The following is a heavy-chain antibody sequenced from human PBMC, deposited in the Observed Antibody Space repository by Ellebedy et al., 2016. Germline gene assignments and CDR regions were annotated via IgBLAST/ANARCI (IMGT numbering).Heavy chain of an antibody. CDR2: MNPNSGNT. V-gene: IGHV1-8*01. J-gene: IGHJ4*02. Sequence: ASVKVSCKASGYTFTSYDINWVRQATGQGLEWMGWMNPNSGNTGYAQKFQGRVTMTRNTSISTAYMELSSLRSEDTAVYYCARELVGYCTNGECYTDDYWGQGTLVTVSS. CDR1: GYTFTSYD. CDR3: ARELVGYCTNGECYTDDY. D-gene: IGHD2-8*01.